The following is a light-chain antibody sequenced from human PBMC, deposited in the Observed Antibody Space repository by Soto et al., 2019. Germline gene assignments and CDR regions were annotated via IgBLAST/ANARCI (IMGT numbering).Light chain of an antibody. CDR3: QTWGSGIVV. J-gene: IGLJ2*01. V-gene: IGLV4-69*01. Sequence: QLVLTQSPSASASLGASVKLTCTLSRGHSNYAIAWHQQQSEKGPRYLMKLNSDGSHSKGDGIPDRFSGSSSGAERYLTISSLQSEDEADYDCQTWGSGIVVFGGGTKLTVL. CDR2: LNSDGSH. CDR1: RGHSNYA.